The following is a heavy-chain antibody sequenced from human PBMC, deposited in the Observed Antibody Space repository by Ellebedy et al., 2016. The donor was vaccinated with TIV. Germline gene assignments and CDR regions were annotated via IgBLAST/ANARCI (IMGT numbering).Heavy chain of an antibody. CDR1: GYSFTSYW. Sequence: GESLKISCKGSGYSFTSYWIGWVRQIPGKGLEWMGIIYPGDSDTRYSPSFQGQVTISADKSISTAYLQWSSLKASDTAMYYCAINRGSPHSSSWDGWFDPWGQGTLVTVSS. D-gene: IGHD6-13*01. CDR2: IYPGDSDT. CDR3: AINRGSPHSSSWDGWFDP. V-gene: IGHV5-51*01. J-gene: IGHJ5*02.